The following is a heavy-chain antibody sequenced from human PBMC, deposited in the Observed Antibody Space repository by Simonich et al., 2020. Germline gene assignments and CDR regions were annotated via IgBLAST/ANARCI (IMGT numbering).Heavy chain of an antibody. V-gene: IGHV4-34*01. CDR2: INHGGST. J-gene: IGHJ4*02. CDR3: ARRRKVRGVQYYFDY. Sequence: QVQLQQWGAGLLKPSETLSLTCAVHGGSFRVYYWSWIRQPPGKGLEWIGEINHGGSTNYNPSRKSRVTISGDTSKNQFSMKLSSVHAADTAVYDCARRRKVRGVQYYFDYWGQGTLVTVSS. CDR1: GGSFRVYY. D-gene: IGHD3-10*01.